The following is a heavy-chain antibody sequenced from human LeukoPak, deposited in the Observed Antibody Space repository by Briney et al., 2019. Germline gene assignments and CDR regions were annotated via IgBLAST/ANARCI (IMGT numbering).Heavy chain of an antibody. V-gene: IGHV1-18*01. CDR3: ARDGPWGELELRPPLDY. D-gene: IGHD1-7*01. CDR2: ISAYNGNT. Sequence: ASVKVSCKASGYTFTSYGISWVRQAPGQGLEWMGWISAYNGNTNYAQKLQGRVTMTTDTSTSTAYMELRSLRSDDTAVYYCARDGPWGELELRPPLDYWGQGTLVTVSS. CDR1: GYTFTSYG. J-gene: IGHJ4*02.